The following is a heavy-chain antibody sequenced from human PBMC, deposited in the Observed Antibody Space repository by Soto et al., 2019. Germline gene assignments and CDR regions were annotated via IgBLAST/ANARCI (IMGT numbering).Heavy chain of an antibody. Sequence: GGSLRLSCAASGFTFSSYAMSWVCQAPGKGLEWVSAISGSGGSTYYADSVKGRFTISRDNSKNTLYLQMNSLRAEDTAVYYCAKAGSSSWFNWFDPWGQGTLVTVSS. CDR3: AKAGSSSWFNWFDP. CDR1: GFTFSSYA. V-gene: IGHV3-23*01. J-gene: IGHJ5*02. CDR2: ISGSGGST. D-gene: IGHD6-13*01.